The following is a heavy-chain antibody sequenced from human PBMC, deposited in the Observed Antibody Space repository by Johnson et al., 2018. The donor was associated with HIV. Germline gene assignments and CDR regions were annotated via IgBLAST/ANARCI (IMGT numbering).Heavy chain of an antibody. CDR2: ISSSGST. CDR3: ARGYSSSWRNAFDI. J-gene: IGHJ3*02. V-gene: IGHV3-66*01. Sequence: EVQVVESGGGLIQPGGSLRLSCAASGFTFSDYYMSWIRQAPGKGLEWVSYISSSGSTYYADSVKGRFTISRDNSKNTLYLQMNSLRAEDTAVYYCARGYSSSWRNAFDIWGQGTMVTVSS. D-gene: IGHD6-13*01. CDR1: GFTFSDYY.